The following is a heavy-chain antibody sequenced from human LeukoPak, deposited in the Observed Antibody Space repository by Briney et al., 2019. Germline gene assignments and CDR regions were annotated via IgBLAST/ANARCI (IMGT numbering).Heavy chain of an antibody. Sequence: GGSLRLPCAASGFTFSSYAMHWVRQAPGKGLEWVAVISYDGSNKYYADSVKGRFTISRDNSKNTLYLQMNSLRAEDTAVYYCAKDRSGYDSGTFDYQGQGTLVTVSS. CDR2: ISYDGSNK. D-gene: IGHD5-12*01. CDR3: AKDRSGYDSGTFDY. CDR1: GFTFSSYA. V-gene: IGHV3-30*04. J-gene: IGHJ4*02.